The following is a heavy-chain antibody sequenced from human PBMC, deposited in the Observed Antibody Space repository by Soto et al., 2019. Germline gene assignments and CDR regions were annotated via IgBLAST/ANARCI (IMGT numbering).Heavy chain of an antibody. V-gene: IGHV1-24*01. J-gene: IGHJ5*02. CDR2: FDPEDGET. CDR3: ATRFSSVAWFEP. Sequence: ASVKVSCKVSGYTLTELSMHWVRQAPGKGLEWMGGFDPEDGETIYAQKFQGRVTMTEDTSTDTAYMELSSLRSEDTAVYYCATRFSSVAWFEPWGQGTLVTVS. CDR1: GYTLTELS. D-gene: IGHD6-19*01.